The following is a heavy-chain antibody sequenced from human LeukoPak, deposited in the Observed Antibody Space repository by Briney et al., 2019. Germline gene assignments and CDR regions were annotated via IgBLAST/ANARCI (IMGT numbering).Heavy chain of an antibody. Sequence: ASVKVSCTASGYGFSDVYFNWVRPAPGQGLEWMGWINPHSGATNYAQRFQGRVSMDASIDTAYMELSRLTSDDTAVYYSATSSRVTQARDPWGQGTLVTVSS. J-gene: IGHJ5*02. CDR3: ATSSRVTQARDP. CDR1: GYGFSDVY. D-gene: IGHD3-16*02. V-gene: IGHV1-2*02. CDR2: INPHSGAT.